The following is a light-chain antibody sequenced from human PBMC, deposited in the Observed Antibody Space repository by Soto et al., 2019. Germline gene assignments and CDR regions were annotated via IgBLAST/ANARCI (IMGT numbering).Light chain of an antibody. Sequence: EIVLTQSPGTLSLSPGETATLSCRASQTVNSDYLAWFQQRPGQAPRLLIFATSRRATDIPDRFSGSGSGPDFTLAIRRLEPEDFAVYYCNQFGYSPRTFGQGTKLA. CDR3: NQFGYSPRT. CDR2: ATS. V-gene: IGKV3-20*01. CDR1: QTVNSDY. J-gene: IGKJ1*01.